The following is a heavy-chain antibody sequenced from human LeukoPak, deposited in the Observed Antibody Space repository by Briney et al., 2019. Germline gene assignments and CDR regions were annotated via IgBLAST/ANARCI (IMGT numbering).Heavy chain of an antibody. Sequence: GGSLRLSCAACGFTFRDYAMTWVRQAQGKGPEWVSTFSAGGNRTYYADSVKGRFITTRDNSKNTLYLQMNSLRAEDTAVYYCAKVLSKIYIYGPFDYWGQGSLVTVSS. CDR1: GFTFRDYA. D-gene: IGHD3-10*01. CDR3: AKVLSKIYIYGPFDY. CDR2: FSAGGNRT. V-gene: IGHV3-23*01. J-gene: IGHJ4*02.